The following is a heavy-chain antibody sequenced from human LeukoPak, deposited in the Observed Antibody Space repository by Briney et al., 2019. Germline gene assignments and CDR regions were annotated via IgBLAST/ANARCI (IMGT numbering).Heavy chain of an antibody. CDR3: ARVLSPKYYYDSSGYSPTDAFDI. CDR2: ISAYNGNT. CDR1: GYTFTSYG. Sequence: ASVKVSCKASGYTFTSYGISWVRQAPGQGLEWMGWISAYNGNTNYAQKLQGRVTMTTDTSTSTAYMELRSLRSDDTAVYYCARVLSPKYYYDSSGYSPTDAFDIWGQGTMVTVSS. J-gene: IGHJ3*02. V-gene: IGHV1-18*01. D-gene: IGHD3-22*01.